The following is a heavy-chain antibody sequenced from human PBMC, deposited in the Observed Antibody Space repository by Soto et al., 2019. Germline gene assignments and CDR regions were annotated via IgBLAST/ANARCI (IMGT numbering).Heavy chain of an antibody. Sequence: PGGSLRHSCAASGFTFGNYAMSWVRQTPRKGLEWVSAISGSGGSTYYADSVKGRFTISRDNSKNTLYQQMNSLRAEDTAVYYCAKALAEDGYNSFDYWGQGTLVTVS. V-gene: IGHV3-23*01. J-gene: IGHJ4*02. CDR3: AKALAEDGYNSFDY. CDR2: ISGSGGST. D-gene: IGHD5-12*01. CDR1: GFTFGNYA.